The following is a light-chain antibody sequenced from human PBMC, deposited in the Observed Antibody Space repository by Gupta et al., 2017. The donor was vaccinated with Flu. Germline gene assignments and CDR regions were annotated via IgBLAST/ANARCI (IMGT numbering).Light chain of an antibody. CDR2: GAS. CDR1: QTISDY. J-gene: IGKJ2*01. Sequence: DTQMTQSPATLSAAVGDTVTITCRSSQTISDYLNWYQQKPGKAPKLLITGASKVQSGVPRRFSGGGSGTNFTLTISSLQPEDFATYYCQQTDNSPITFGQGT. V-gene: IGKV1-39*01. CDR3: QQTDNSPIT.